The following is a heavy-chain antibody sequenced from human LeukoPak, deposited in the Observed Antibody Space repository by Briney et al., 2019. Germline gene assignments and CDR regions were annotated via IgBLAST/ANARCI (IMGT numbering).Heavy chain of an antibody. V-gene: IGHV5-51*01. CDR1: GYSFTSYW. J-gene: IGHJ4*02. CDR3: ARHPVGAPPEPDY. CDR2: IYPGDSDT. D-gene: IGHD1-26*01. Sequence: GESLKISCKGSGYSFTSYWIGWVRPMPGKGLEWMGIIYPGDSDTRYSPSFQGQVTISADKSISTAYLQWSSLKAPDTAMYYCARHPVGAPPEPDYWGQGTLVTVSS.